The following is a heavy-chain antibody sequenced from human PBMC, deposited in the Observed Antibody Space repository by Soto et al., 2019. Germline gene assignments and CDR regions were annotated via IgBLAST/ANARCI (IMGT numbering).Heavy chain of an antibody. Sequence: PGGSLRLSCAASGFTFSSCAMGWVRQSPGKGLEWVSDIIDRGGSTYYADSVKGRFTISRDNSKITLYLQMNSLRAEDTALYYCAKGRSYYYYYGVDVWGQGTMVTVSS. J-gene: IGHJ6*02. CDR1: GFTFSSCA. CDR3: AKGRSYYYYYGVDV. CDR2: IIDRGGST. V-gene: IGHV3-23*01.